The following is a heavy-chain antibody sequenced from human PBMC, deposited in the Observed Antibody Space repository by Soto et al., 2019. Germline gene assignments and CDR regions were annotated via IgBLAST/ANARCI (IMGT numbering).Heavy chain of an antibody. Sequence: ASVKVSCKVSGYTLTELSMHWVRQAPGKGLEWMGGFDPEDGETIYAQKFQGRVTMTEDTSTDTAYMELSSLRSEDTAVYYCATAPPYCSGGSCYQRGYFDYWAQGTLVTVSS. CDR1: GYTLTELS. J-gene: IGHJ4*02. V-gene: IGHV1-24*01. CDR3: ATAPPYCSGGSCYQRGYFDY. CDR2: FDPEDGET. D-gene: IGHD2-15*01.